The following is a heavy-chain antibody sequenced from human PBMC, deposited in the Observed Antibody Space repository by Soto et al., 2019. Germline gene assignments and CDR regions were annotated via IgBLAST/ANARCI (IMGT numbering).Heavy chain of an antibody. CDR3: TTRYYYGSGTLVEFDY. D-gene: IGHD3-10*01. J-gene: IGHJ4*02. V-gene: IGHV3-15*01. Sequence: EVQLVESGGGLVKPGGSLRLSCAASGFTFSNAWMSWVRQAPGKGLEWVGRIKSKTDGGTTDYAAPVKGRFTISRDDSKNTLYLQMNSLKTEDTAVYYCTTRYYYGSGTLVEFDYWGQGTLVTVSS. CDR1: GFTFSNAW. CDR2: IKSKTDGGTT.